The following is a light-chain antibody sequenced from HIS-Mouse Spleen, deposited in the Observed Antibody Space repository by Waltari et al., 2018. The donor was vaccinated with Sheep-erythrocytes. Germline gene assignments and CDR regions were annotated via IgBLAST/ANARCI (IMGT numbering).Light chain of an antibody. CDR1: QGISSY. V-gene: IGKV1-9*01. Sequence: DIQLTQSPSFLSASVGDRVTITCRASQGISSYLAWYQQKPGKAPKLLIYAASTLQSRVPSRFSGSGSGTEFTLTISSLQPEDFATYDCQQLNSYPALTFGGGTKVEIK. J-gene: IGKJ4*01. CDR3: QQLNSYPALT. CDR2: AAS.